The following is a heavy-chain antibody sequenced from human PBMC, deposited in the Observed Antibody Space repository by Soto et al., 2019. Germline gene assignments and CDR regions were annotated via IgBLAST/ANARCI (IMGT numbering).Heavy chain of an antibody. CDR2: IYYSGST. J-gene: IGHJ4*02. D-gene: IGHD2-21*01. CDR1: GGSISSGGYY. V-gene: IGHV4-31*03. CDR3: ARVTSNEGTIFAY. Sequence: SETRSLTCTVSGGSISSGGYYWSWIRQHPGKGLEWIGYIYYSGSTYYNPSLKSRVTISVDTSKNQFSLKLSSVTAADTAVYYCARVTSNEGTIFAYWGQGTLVTVSS.